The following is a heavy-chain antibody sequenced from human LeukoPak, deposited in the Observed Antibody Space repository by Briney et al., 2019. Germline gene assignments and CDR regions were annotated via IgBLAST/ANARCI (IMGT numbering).Heavy chain of an antibody. CDR3: ASLDRHSSSWYNYYYGMDV. CDR2: MSPNSGNT. V-gene: IGHV1-8*01. Sequence: GASVKVSCKASGYTFTSYDINWVRQATGQGLEWMGWMSPNSGNTGYAQKFQGRVTMTRNTSISTAYMELSSLRSEDTAVYYCASLDRHSSSWYNYYYGMDVWGQGTTVTVSS. CDR1: GYTFTSYD. D-gene: IGHD6-13*01. J-gene: IGHJ6*02.